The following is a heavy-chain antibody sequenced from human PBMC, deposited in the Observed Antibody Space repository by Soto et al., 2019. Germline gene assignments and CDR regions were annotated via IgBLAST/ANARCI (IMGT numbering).Heavy chain of an antibody. CDR3: ARDILRLYSYGTSYGMDV. CDR2: ISYDGSNK. V-gene: IGHV3-30-3*01. CDR1: GFTFSSYA. Sequence: QVQLVESGGRVVQPGRSLRLSCAASGFTFSSYAMHWVRQAPGKGLEWVAVISYDGSNKYYADSVKGRFTISRDNSKNTLYLQMNSLRAEDTAVYYCARDILRLYSYGTSYGMDVWGQGTTVTVSS. J-gene: IGHJ6*02. D-gene: IGHD5-18*01.